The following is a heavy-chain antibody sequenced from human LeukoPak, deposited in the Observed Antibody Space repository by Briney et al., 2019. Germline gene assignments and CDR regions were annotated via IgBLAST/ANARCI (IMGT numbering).Heavy chain of an antibody. D-gene: IGHD6-6*01. CDR1: GFTFSSYG. CDR2: ITSSSSYI. J-gene: IGHJ4*02. CDR3: ARSYSSSRGTFDY. V-gene: IGHV3-21*01. Sequence: GGSLRLSCAASGFTFSSYGMNWVRQASGKGLEWVSSITSSSSYIYYADSVKGRFTISRDNAKNSLYLQMNSLRAEDTAVYYCARSYSSSRGTFDYWGQGTLVTVSS.